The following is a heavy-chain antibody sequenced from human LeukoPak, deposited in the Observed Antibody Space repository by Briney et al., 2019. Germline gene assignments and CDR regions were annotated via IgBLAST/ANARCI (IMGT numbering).Heavy chain of an antibody. V-gene: IGHV4-30-4*01. D-gene: IGHD3-10*01. CDR3: ASAIWFGELSGYFDY. Sequence: PSETLSLTCTVSGGSISSVDYYWSWIRQPPGKGLEWIGYIYYSGSTYYDPSLKSRVMISVDASKNQFSLKLSSVTAADTAVYYCASAIWFGELSGYFDYWGQGTLVTVSS. J-gene: IGHJ4*02. CDR2: IYYSGST. CDR1: GGSISSVDYY.